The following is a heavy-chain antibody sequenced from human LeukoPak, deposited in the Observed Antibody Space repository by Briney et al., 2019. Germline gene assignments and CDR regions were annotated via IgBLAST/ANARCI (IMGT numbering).Heavy chain of an antibody. D-gene: IGHD3-16*02. CDR2: ISGSGSTI. CDR3: ARARVVRFDY. CDR1: AFTVSSYE. V-gene: IGHV3-48*03. J-gene: IGHJ4*02. Sequence: GGSLRLSYAAAAFTVSSYETNSVRQAPGKGLEWVSYISGSGSTIYYADSVKGRFTISRDNAKNSLYPQMNSQRAEDTAVYYCARARVVRFDYWGQGTLVTVSS.